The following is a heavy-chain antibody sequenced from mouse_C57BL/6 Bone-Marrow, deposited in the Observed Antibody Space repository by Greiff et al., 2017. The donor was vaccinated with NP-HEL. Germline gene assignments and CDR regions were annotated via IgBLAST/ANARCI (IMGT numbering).Heavy chain of an antibody. CDR2: IDPNSGGT. D-gene: IGHD2-10*01. Sequence: QVQLQQPGAELVKPGASVKPSRKASGYTLTSYRKPRVKQKPGRGLEWIGRIDPNSGGTKYNEKFKGKATLTVDKPSSTAYMQLSSLTSEDSAVYYCASPTPAMDYWGQGTSVTVSS. CDR3: ASPTPAMDY. CDR1: GYTLTSYR. V-gene: IGHV1-72*01. J-gene: IGHJ4*01.